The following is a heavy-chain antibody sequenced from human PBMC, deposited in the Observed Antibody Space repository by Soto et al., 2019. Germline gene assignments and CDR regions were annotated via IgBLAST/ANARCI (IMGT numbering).Heavy chain of an antibody. CDR2: IYWNDEQ. V-gene: IGHV2-5*01. D-gene: IGHD6-13*01. CDR1: GLSLTSGVVG. Sequence: QITLKESGPTLVKPTQTRTLTCTFSGLSLTSGVVGVGWIRQPPGEALEWLALIYWNDEQYYNPSLRNRLTITRDTSKTQVVLTMTNMDPGDTATYYSVLRLPGPSGYDAWCQGTTVTVSS. CDR3: VLRLPGPSGYDA. J-gene: IGHJ6*02.